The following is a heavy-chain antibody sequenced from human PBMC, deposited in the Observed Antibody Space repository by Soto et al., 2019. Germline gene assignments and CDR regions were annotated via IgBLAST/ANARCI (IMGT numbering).Heavy chain of an antibody. J-gene: IGHJ4*02. D-gene: IGHD6-13*01. CDR1: GDSISSNSYF. CDR3: ARHKFDSSSWCKYFDS. CDR2: IYYSGST. Sequence: SETLSLTCTVSGDSISSNSYFWGWIRQPPGKGLEWIASIYYSGSTYYNPSLRSQVTISVDTSKNQFSLRLSSVTAADTAVYYCARHKFDSSSWCKYFDSWGQGTLVTVS. V-gene: IGHV4-39*01.